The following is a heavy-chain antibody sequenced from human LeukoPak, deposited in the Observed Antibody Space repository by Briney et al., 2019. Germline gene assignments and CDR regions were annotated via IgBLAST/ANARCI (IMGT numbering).Heavy chain of an antibody. D-gene: IGHD3-10*01. J-gene: IGHJ3*02. Sequence: SQTLSLTFAISGDSVSNNSATWNWLRQSPSRGLEWLGSTFYRSQWSTDYAGSVRSLITINPDTSKNQFSLQLNSVTPEDTAVYYCSSFRGDYGSVTRYAFDIWGQGTMVTVSS. V-gene: IGHV6-1*01. CDR3: SSFRGDYGSVTRYAFDI. CDR2: TFYRSQWST. CDR1: GDSVSNNSAT.